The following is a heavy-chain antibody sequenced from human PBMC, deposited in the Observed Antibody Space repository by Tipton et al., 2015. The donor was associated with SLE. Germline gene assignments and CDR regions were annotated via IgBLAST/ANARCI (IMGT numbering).Heavy chain of an antibody. Sequence: QLVQSGAEVKTPGASVKVSCKASGYTFSNHGIAWVRQAPGQGFEWMGWIRDYNGNRNLPQKFQDRLTMTIDTPTRTAYMELRSLRSDDQAVYYCATNFKPFLEWGRDARDIWGQGTLVTVAS. CDR2: IRDYNGNR. CDR1: GYTFSNHG. D-gene: IGHD3-3*02. J-gene: IGHJ3*02. CDR3: ATNFKPFLEWGRDARDI. V-gene: IGHV1-18*01.